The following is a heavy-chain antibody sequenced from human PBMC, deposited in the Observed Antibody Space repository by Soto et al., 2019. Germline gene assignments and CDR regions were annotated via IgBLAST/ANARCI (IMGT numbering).Heavy chain of an antibody. V-gene: IGHV4-4*07. D-gene: IGHD3-9*01. Sequence: SETLSLTCTVSDDFISSYYWNWIRQPAGKGLEWIGRVSTNGATNYNPSLESRVTMSVDTSKNQFSLKLTSVTAADTAVYFCARADYEILTGSYAMDVWGQGTTVTV. J-gene: IGHJ6*02. CDR3: ARADYEILTGSYAMDV. CDR1: DDFISSYY. CDR2: VSTNGAT.